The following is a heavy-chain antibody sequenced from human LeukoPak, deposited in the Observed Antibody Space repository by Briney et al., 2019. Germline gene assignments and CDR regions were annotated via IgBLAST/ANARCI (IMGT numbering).Heavy chain of an antibody. J-gene: IGHJ4*02. D-gene: IGHD3-22*01. CDR3: ARDRDYDSANFDY. CDR1: GFTFSSYA. V-gene: IGHV3-23*01. Sequence: GGSLRLSCAASGFTFSSYAMSWVRQAPGKGLEWVSTITVSGGSTYYADSVKGRFTISRDNSKNTLYLQMSSLRAEDTAVYYCARDRDYDSANFDYWGQGTLVTVSS. CDR2: ITVSGGST.